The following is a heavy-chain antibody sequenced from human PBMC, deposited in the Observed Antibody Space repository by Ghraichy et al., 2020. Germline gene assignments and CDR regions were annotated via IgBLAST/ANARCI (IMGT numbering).Heavy chain of an antibody. CDR1: GGSISSYY. CDR3: ARVPQGVVPISIGPYYYYGMDV. D-gene: IGHD3-3*01. CDR2: IYYSGST. J-gene: IGHJ6*02. V-gene: IGHV4-59*01. Sequence: SETLSLTCTVSGGSISSYYWSWIRQPPGKGLEWIGYIYYSGSTNYNPSLKSRVTISVDTSKNQFSLKLSSVTAADTAVYYCARVPQGVVPISIGPYYYYGMDVWGQGTTVTVSS.